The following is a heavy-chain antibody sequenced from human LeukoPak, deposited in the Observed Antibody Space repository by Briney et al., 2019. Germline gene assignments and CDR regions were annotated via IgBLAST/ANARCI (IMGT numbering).Heavy chain of an antibody. CDR1: GFTFSGSA. CDR3: AGGSGWYSPDY. Sequence: GGSLRLSCAASGFTFSGSAMHWVRQASGKGLEWVGHLRSGADSYATTYAASVKGRFTISRDDSKNTAYLQMNSLKTEDTALYYCAGGSGWYSPDYWGQGTLVTVSS. J-gene: IGHJ4*02. CDR2: LRSGADSYAT. V-gene: IGHV3-73*01. D-gene: IGHD6-19*01.